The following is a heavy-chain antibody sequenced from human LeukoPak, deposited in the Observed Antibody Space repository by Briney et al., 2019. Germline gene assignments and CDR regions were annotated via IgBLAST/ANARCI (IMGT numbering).Heavy chain of an antibody. J-gene: IGHJ4*02. CDR3: ANSYRVGATTLDY. V-gene: IGHV3-21*01. D-gene: IGHD1-26*01. CDR1: GFTFSSYS. CDR2: ISSSSSYI. Sequence: PGGSLRLSCAASGFTFSSYSMNWVRQAPGKGLEWVSSISSSSSYIYYADSVKGRFTISRDNSKNTLYLQMNSLRAEDTAVYYCANSYRVGATTLDYWGQGTLVTVSS.